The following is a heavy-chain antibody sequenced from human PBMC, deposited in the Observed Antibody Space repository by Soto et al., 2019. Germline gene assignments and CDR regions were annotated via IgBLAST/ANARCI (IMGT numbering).Heavy chain of an antibody. J-gene: IGHJ4*02. CDR3: AKNTRDPNN. CDR1: GFTFRSNW. D-gene: IGHD3-3*01. V-gene: IGHV3-7*03. CDR2: IKHYVSDK. Sequence: GFPRLSCASSGFTFRSNWMSWIRQAPGKGLELLANIKHYVSDKYYVDSVKGRFTISRDNAMNSLYLQMNSLRAEDTGDYYCAKNTRDPNNWGEGTLVTVA.